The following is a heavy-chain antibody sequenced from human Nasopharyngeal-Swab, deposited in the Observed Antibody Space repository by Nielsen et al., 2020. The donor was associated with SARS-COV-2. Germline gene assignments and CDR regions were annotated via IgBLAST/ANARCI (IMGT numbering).Heavy chain of an antibody. V-gene: IGHV3-23*01. Sequence: GESPKISCVASGFTFSNYAMSWARQAPGKGLEWVSTISARGTSTFYVDSVKGRFTISRDNSKNTLHVQMSSLRAEDTAVYYCAREGQGTPIDFWGQGTLVTVSS. D-gene: IGHD3-10*01. CDR2: ISARGTST. J-gene: IGHJ4*02. CDR3: AREGQGTPIDF. CDR1: GFTFSNYA.